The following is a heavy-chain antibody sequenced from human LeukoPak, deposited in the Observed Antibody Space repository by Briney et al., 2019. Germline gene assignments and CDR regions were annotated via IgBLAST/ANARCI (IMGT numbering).Heavy chain of an antibody. J-gene: IGHJ3*02. V-gene: IGHV3-48*03. D-gene: IGHD2-15*01. CDR3: APLYCSGGSCYSGAFDI. Sequence: PGGSLRLSCAASGLTFSSYEMNWVRQAPGKGLEWVSYISSSGSTIYYADSVSGRFTISRENAKNSLSLQMNSLRAEDTAVYYCAPLYCSGGSCYSGAFDIWGQGTMVTVSP. CDR2: ISSSGSTI. CDR1: GLTFSSYE.